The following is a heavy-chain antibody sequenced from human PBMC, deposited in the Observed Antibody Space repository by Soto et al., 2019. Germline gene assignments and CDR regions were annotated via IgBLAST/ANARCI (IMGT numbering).Heavy chain of an antibody. Sequence: EVQLLESGGGLVQPGGSLRLSCAASGFTFSNYAMTWVRQAPGKGLQWVSAISGSGSSTKYADSVKGRFTISRDNSKSTLSLQMNSLRGEATAVYFCARGFATTGYLVDYWGQGTLVTVSS. CDR3: ARGFATTGYLVDY. D-gene: IGHD3-9*01. V-gene: IGHV3-23*01. CDR2: ISGSGSST. J-gene: IGHJ4*02. CDR1: GFTFSNYA.